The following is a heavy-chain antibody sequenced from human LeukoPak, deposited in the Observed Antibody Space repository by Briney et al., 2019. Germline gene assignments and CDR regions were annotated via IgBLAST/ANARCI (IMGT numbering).Heavy chain of an antibody. CDR3: TTVVITFGGPPRPYYYMDV. Sequence: GGSLRLSCAASGFTFSDYYMSWIRQAPGKGLEWVSYISSSGSTIYYADSVKGRFTISRDNAKNSLYLQMNSLRAEDTAVYYCTTVVITFGGPPRPYYYMDVWGKGTTVTVSS. J-gene: IGHJ6*03. CDR2: ISSSGSTI. D-gene: IGHD3-16*01. V-gene: IGHV3-11*01. CDR1: GFTFSDYY.